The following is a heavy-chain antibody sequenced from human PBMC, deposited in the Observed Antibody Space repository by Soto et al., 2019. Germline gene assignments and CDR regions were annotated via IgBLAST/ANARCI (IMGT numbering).Heavy chain of an antibody. J-gene: IGHJ4*02. CDR1: GGSLRNSV. CDR2: VIPILGTA. Sequence: QVQLVHSGAEVQKPGSSVKVSCTASGGSLRNSVISWVRQAPAQRLEWMGGVIPILGTANYAQKFQGRVTMTADEATSTAYMDLSSLSPDDTAVYYCARLGHPGHWGPGTLVIVSS. CDR3: ARLGHPGH. V-gene: IGHV1-69*01.